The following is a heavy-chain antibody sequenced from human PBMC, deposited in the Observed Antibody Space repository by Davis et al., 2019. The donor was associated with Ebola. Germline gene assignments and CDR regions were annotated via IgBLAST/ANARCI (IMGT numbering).Heavy chain of an antibody. J-gene: IGHJ4*02. V-gene: IGHV3-64*04. CDR2: ISYNGGST. CDR3: ASSLRYCSNTGCDY. D-gene: IGHD2-2*01. Sequence: GESLKISCSASGFTFTTYAMHWVRQAPGKGLEYVSAISYNGGSTYYADSVKGRFTISRDNARNSLYLEMNSLRAEDTALYYCASSLRYCSNTGCDYWGQGTLVTVSS. CDR1: GFTFTTYA.